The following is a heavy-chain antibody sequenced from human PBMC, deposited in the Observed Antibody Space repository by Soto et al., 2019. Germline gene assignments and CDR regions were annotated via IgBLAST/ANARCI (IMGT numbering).Heavy chain of an antibody. D-gene: IGHD3-16*01. CDR2: VSASGGST. V-gene: IGHV3-23*01. CDR3: AKVRGGYGTQYYLDH. J-gene: IGHJ4*02. Sequence: EVQLLESGGDLVQPGGSLRLSCAASGFTFSRHGMSWVRPAPGKGLEWVSAVSASGGSTYYADSVKGRFTISRDNFKSMLFLEMDGLIAEDTAIYYCAKVRGGYGTQYYLDHWGQGSLVT. CDR1: GFTFSRHG.